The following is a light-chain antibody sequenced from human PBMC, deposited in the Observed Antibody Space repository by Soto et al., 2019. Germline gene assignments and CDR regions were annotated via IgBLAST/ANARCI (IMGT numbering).Light chain of an antibody. Sequence: QSALTQPASVSGSPGQSITISCTGTSSDGGGYNYVSWYQQHPGKAPKLMIYDVSNRPSGVSNRFSGSKSGNTASLTISGLQAEEEADYYCSSYTSSSTLVFGGGTKLTVL. J-gene: IGLJ2*01. CDR3: SSYTSSSTLV. CDR2: DVS. V-gene: IGLV2-14*01. CDR1: SSDGGGYNY.